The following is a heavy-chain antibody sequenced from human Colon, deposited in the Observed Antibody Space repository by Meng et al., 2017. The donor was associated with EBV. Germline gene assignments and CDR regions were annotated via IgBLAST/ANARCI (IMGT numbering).Heavy chain of an antibody. J-gene: IGHJ4*02. V-gene: IGHV4-30-4*01. CDR1: GGSINSGDYY. Sequence: QGRLQVSGPGPVKPSQTLSLTCTVSGGSINSGDYYWSWIRQPPGKGLEWIGYIYYTGSTYYNPSLKSRVTISMDTSKNQFSLRLSSVTAAGTAVYYCARNYYFDYWGQGTLVTVSS. CDR3: ARNYYFDY. CDR2: IYYTGST.